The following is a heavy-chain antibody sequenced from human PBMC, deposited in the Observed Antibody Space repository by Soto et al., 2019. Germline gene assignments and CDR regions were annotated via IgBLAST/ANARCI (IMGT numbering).Heavy chain of an antibody. Sequence: EVQLLESGGGSVQPGGSLRLSCAASGFTFSGYAMHWVRRPPGKGLEWVSSISGSGGTAYYADSVKGRFFISRDSLVNTLYRQMNSLRADGTAVYYCAKGRGKNWNLDYWGQGTRVSVSP. V-gene: IGHV3-23*01. J-gene: IGHJ4*02. D-gene: IGHD1-1*01. CDR1: GFTFSGYA. CDR2: ISGSGGTA. CDR3: AKGRGKNWNLDY.